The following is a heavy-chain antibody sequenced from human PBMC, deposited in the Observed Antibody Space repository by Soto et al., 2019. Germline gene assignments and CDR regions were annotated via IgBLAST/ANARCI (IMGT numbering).Heavy chain of an antibody. Sequence: SETLSLTCAVYGGSFSGYYWNWIRQPPGKGLGWIGEINHSGSTNYNPSLKSRVTISVDTSKNQFSLKLSSVTAADTAVYYCARGGRIAAAGDFDYWGQGTLVTVSS. J-gene: IGHJ4*02. CDR1: GGSFSGYY. D-gene: IGHD6-13*01. CDR3: ARGGRIAAAGDFDY. CDR2: INHSGST. V-gene: IGHV4-34*01.